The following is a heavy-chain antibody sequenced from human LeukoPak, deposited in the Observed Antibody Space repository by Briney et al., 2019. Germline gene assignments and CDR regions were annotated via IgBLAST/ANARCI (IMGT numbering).Heavy chain of an antibody. Sequence: SETLSLTCTVSGDSISGDYWSWIRQSPGKGLEWIGYFHHTAGTRYNPSLQSRVTISIDTSRNHFSLKLNSLSAADTAVYFCARLLDYDSSGDPDTSDIWGQGTMVTVSS. CDR2: FHHTAGT. CDR1: GDSISGDY. J-gene: IGHJ3*02. CDR3: ARLLDYDSSGDPDTSDI. V-gene: IGHV4-59*08. D-gene: IGHD3-22*01.